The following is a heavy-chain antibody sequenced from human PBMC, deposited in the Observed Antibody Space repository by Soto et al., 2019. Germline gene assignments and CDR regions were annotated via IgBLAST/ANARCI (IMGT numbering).Heavy chain of an antibody. CDR1: GFTFRSYP. V-gene: IGHV3-30*04. D-gene: IGHD3-3*01. Sequence: QVQLVESGGGVVQPGRSLRLSCAAPGFTFRSYPRPWFRQAPAKGLEWVAVISYDGRNKYYAESVKGRFTISRDNSKNTLYLQMNSLRAEDTAVYYCAREIERLLGYWGQGTLVTVSS. CDR2: ISYDGRNK. CDR3: AREIERLLGY. J-gene: IGHJ4*02.